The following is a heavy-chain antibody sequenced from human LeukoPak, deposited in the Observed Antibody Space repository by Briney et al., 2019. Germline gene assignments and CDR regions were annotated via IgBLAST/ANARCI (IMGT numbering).Heavy chain of an antibody. Sequence: PSQTLSLTCTVSGGSISSGSYDWSWIRQPAGKGLEWIGRIYTSGSTNYNPSLKSRVTISVDTSKNQFSLKLSSVTAADTAVYYCARDFLEWLSRKDAFDIWGQGTIVTVSS. CDR3: ARDFLEWLSRKDAFDI. V-gene: IGHV4-61*02. CDR1: GGSISSGSYD. J-gene: IGHJ3*02. CDR2: IYTSGST. D-gene: IGHD3-3*01.